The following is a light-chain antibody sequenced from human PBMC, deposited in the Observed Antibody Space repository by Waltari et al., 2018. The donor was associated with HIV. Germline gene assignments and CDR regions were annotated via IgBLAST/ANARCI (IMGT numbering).Light chain of an antibody. J-gene: IGKJ1*01. V-gene: IGKV1-33*01. CDR3: QQSYTTPRT. CDR2: DAS. Sequence: DIQMTQSPSSLSASVGDRVTITCQANEDISRSLSWYQQKPGKAPRLLIRDASFLGSGDPSRFSGSGSGTHFTFTITNLQPEDFATYHCQQSYTTPRTFGQGTKVEI. CDR1: EDISRS.